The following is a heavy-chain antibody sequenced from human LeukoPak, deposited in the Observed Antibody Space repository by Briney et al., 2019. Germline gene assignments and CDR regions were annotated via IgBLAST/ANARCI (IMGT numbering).Heavy chain of an antibody. CDR1: GYTFTGYY. Sequence: GASVKVSCTASGYTFTGYYKHWVRQAPGQGLEWMGWINPNSGGTNYAQKFQGWVTMTRDTSISTAYMELSRLRSDDTAVYYCARGDAYSSPHQYYFDYWGQGTLVTVSS. D-gene: IGHD6-19*01. V-gene: IGHV1-2*04. J-gene: IGHJ4*02. CDR3: ARGDAYSSPHQYYFDY. CDR2: INPNSGGT.